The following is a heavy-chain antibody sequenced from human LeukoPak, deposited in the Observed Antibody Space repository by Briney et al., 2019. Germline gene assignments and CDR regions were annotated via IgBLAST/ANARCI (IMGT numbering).Heavy chain of an antibody. Sequence: ASVKVSCKASGYTFTSYDINWVRQATGQGLEWMGWMNPNSGNTGYAQKFQGRVTITRNTSISTAYMELSSLRSEDTAVYYCARGQMAGIAARRDFDYWGQGTLVTVSS. CDR2: MNPNSGNT. D-gene: IGHD6-6*01. CDR3: ARGQMAGIAARRDFDY. V-gene: IGHV1-8*01. J-gene: IGHJ4*02. CDR1: GYTFTSYD.